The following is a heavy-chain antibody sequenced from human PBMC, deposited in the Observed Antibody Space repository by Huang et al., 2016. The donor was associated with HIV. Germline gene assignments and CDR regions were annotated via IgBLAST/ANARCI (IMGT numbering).Heavy chain of an antibody. V-gene: IGHV5-51*03. CDR2: IYPGDSDT. D-gene: IGHD3-10*01. Sequence: EVELVQSGTEVKKPGESLKSACKGSGYIFPTSWIGWVRQMPGKGLEGMGIIYPGDSDTRYSPSFKGQVTMSVDKSINTAYLRWSSLKASDTAMYYCARLAGGTWSYYFDLWGQGALVTVSS. CDR3: ARLAGGTWSYYFDL. J-gene: IGHJ4*02. CDR1: GYIFPTSW.